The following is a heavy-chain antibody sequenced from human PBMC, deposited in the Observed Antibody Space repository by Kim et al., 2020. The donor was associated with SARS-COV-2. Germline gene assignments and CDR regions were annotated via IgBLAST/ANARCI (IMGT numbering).Heavy chain of an antibody. CDR3: ARGRLWFRELLSH. J-gene: IGHJ4*02. D-gene: IGHD3-10*01. V-gene: IGHV1-8*01. Sequence: YAQKFQGRVTMTRNTSISTAYMELSSLRSEDTAVYYCARGRLWFRELLSHWGQGTLVTVSS.